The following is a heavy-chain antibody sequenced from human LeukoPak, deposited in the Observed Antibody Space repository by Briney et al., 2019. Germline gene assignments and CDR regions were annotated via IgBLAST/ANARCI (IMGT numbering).Heavy chain of an antibody. CDR3: ATVPAYSSSWYDDAFDI. V-gene: IGHV1-24*01. CDR1: GYTLTELS. D-gene: IGHD6-13*01. CDR2: FDPEDGET. J-gene: IGHJ3*02. Sequence: ASVKVSCKVSGYTLTELSMHWVRQAPGKGLEWMGGFDPEDGETIYAQKFQGRVTMTEDTSTDTAYMELSSLRSEDTAVYYCATVPAYSSSWYDDAFDIWGQGTMVTVSS.